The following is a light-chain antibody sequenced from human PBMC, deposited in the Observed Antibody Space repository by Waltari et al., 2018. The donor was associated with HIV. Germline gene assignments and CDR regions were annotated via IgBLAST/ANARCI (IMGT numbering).Light chain of an antibody. V-gene: IGKV1-39*01. CDR2: AAS. Sequence: DIKMTQSPYSLSASVEDRGTITCRASQSISSYLNWYQQKPGKAPKLLIYAASSLQSGVPSRFSGSGSGTDFTLTISSLQPEDFATYYCQESYIIPLTFGGGTKVEIK. CDR3: QESYIIPLT. CDR1: QSISSY. J-gene: IGKJ4*01.